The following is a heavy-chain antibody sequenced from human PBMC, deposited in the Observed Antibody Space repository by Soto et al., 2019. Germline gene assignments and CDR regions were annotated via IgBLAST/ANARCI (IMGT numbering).Heavy chain of an antibody. J-gene: IGHJ6*02. V-gene: IGHV3-21*01. CDR3: ARDHAYYDFWSGYQVYYYYGMDV. Sequence: EVQLVESGGGLVKPGGSLRLSCAASGFTFSSYSMNWVRQAPGKGLEWVSSISSSSSYIYYADSVKGRFTISRDTAKNSLYLQMNGLRAEDTAVYYCARDHAYYDFWSGYQVYYYYGMDVWGQGTTVTVSS. D-gene: IGHD3-3*01. CDR1: GFTFSSYS. CDR2: ISSSSSYI.